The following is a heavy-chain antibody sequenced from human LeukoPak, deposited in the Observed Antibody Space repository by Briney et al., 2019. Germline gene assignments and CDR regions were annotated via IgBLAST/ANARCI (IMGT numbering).Heavy chain of an antibody. CDR1: GGSISDSTYY. V-gene: IGHV4-39*01. CDR2: VYYSGTT. J-gene: IGHJ4*02. Sequence: SETPSLTCTVSGGSISDSTYYWGWIRQPPGKGLECIGSVYYSGTTYYNPSLNSRLTIDVDTSKNQFSLKLSSVTVADTAVYYCARLHGGGWGNTSGWHIEYWGQGTLVTVSS. CDR3: ARLHGGGWGNTSGWHIEY. D-gene: IGHD6-19*01.